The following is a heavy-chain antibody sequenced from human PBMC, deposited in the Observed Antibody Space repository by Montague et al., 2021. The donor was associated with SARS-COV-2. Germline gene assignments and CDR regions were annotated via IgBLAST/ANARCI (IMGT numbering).Heavy chain of an antibody. V-gene: IGHV4-4*02. Sequence: SETLSLTCTVSGASIRASSWWTWVRQSPGKGLEWIGEMFHSGSAHYHPSLRSRATISIDKSTDQFSLKLTSVTAADTAVYYCVGGEDAGSGRPDYWGQGTLVTVSS. CDR3: VGGEDAGSGRPDY. D-gene: IGHD3-10*01. CDR2: MFHSGSA. CDR1: GASIRASSW. J-gene: IGHJ4*02.